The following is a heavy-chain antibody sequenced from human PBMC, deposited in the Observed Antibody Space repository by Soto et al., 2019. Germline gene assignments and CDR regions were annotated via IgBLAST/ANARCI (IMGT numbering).Heavy chain of an antibody. CDR1: EFIFTSYA. J-gene: IGHJ4*02. CDR2: IYVDDIT. V-gene: IGHV3-23*01. Sequence: EVQLLESGGDLVQPGGSLRVPCAASEFIFTSYALSWVGKAPGKGLEWVSSIYVDDITYYAESVRGRFTISRDNSKNTLYLQMNRLRAEDTALYYCAKNYYFDYWGRGTLVTVSS. CDR3: AKNYYFDY.